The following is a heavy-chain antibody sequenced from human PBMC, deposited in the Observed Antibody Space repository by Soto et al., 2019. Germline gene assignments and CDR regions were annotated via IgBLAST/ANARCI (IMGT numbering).Heavy chain of an antibody. Sequence: QVQLVESGGGVVQPGRSLRLSCAASGFTFSSYAMHWVRQAPGKGLEWVAVISYDGSNKYYADSVKGRFTISRDNSKNTLYLQMNSLRAEDTAVYYCAREGRGDAFDIWGQGTMVTVFS. D-gene: IGHD1-26*01. CDR3: AREGRGDAFDI. CDR2: ISYDGSNK. V-gene: IGHV3-30-3*01. CDR1: GFTFSSYA. J-gene: IGHJ3*02.